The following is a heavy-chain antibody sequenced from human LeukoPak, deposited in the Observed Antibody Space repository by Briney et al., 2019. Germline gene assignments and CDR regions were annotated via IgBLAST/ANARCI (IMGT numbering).Heavy chain of an antibody. CDR3: AKDPSYYGDMYYFDY. V-gene: IGHV3-30*02. J-gene: IGHJ4*02. CDR2: IPYHGSNK. CDR1: GFTFSSYG. D-gene: IGHD4-17*01. Sequence: GSLRLSCAASGFTFSSYGMHWVRQAPGKGLEWVAFIPYHGSNKYYADSVGGRLTISRDNSKNTLYLEMNSLRAEDTAVYYCAKDPSYYGDMYYFDYWGQGTLVTVSS.